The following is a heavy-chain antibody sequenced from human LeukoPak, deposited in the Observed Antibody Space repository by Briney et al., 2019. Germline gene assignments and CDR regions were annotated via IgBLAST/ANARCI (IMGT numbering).Heavy chain of an antibody. CDR2: IYYSGST. V-gene: IGHV4-59*12. Sequence: SETLSLTCTVSGGSISSYYWSWIRQPPGKGLEWIGYIYYSGSTNYNPSLKSRVTISVDTSKNQFSLKLSSVTAADTAVYYCARGSGYSYGYSGRPYYFDYWGQGTLVTVSS. CDR1: GGSISSYY. J-gene: IGHJ4*02. CDR3: ARGSGYSYGYSGRPYYFDY. D-gene: IGHD5-18*01.